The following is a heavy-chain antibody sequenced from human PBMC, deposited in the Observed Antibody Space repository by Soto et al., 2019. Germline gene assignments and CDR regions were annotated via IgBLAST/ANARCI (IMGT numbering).Heavy chain of an antibody. CDR1: GFTFKGAW. Sequence: PGGSLRLSCAASGFTFKGAWMSWVRQAPGKGLEWVSVIYRGDSTYYADSVEGRFTISRDNSKNTLYLQMNNLRAEDTAVYFCARGNHYDSSGYSLDYWGQGTLVNVSS. CDR3: ARGNHYDSSGYSLDY. J-gene: IGHJ4*02. CDR2: IYRGDST. V-gene: IGHV3-66*01. D-gene: IGHD3-22*01.